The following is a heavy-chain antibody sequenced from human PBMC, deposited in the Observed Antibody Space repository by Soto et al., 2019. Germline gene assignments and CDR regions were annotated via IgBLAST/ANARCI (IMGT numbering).Heavy chain of an antibody. CDR1: GFSLSTSGVG. D-gene: IGHD3-10*01. Sequence: QITLKESGPTLVKPTQTLTLTCTFSGFSLSTSGVGVGWIRQPPGKALEWLALIYWDDDKRYSPSLKSRLTITKDTSKNQVVLTMTNMDPVDTATYYCAHTLYGSGSYYSGVDAFGIWGQGTMVTVSS. J-gene: IGHJ3*02. CDR2: IYWDDDK. CDR3: AHTLYGSGSYYSGVDAFGI. V-gene: IGHV2-5*02.